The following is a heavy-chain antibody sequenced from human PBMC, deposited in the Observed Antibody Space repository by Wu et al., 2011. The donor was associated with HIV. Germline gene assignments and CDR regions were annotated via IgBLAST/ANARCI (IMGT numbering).Heavy chain of an antibody. Sequence: QVQLVQSGAEVKKPGASVKVSCKASGYTLTSYGISWVRQAPGQGLEWLGWISVNSGDTNYAQKFQGRVTITADKSTSTAYMELSSLRSEDTAVYYCARGPHYYDSRNFEYFQHWGQGTLVTVSS. CDR3: ARGPHYYDSRNFEYFQH. V-gene: IGHV1-18*01. J-gene: IGHJ1*01. D-gene: IGHD3-22*01. CDR2: ISVNSGDT. CDR1: GYTLTSYG.